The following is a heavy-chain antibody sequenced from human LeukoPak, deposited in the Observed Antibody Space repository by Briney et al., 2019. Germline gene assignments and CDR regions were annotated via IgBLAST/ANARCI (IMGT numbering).Heavy chain of an antibody. Sequence: SETLSLTCAVYGGSFSGYYWSWIRQPPGKGLEWIGEINHSGSTNYNPSLKSRVTISVDASKNQFSLKLSSVTAADTAVYYCARNVGSSSRALGDWGQGTLVTVSS. V-gene: IGHV4-34*01. J-gene: IGHJ4*02. CDR3: ARNVGSSSRALGD. D-gene: IGHD6-13*01. CDR2: INHSGST. CDR1: GGSFSGYY.